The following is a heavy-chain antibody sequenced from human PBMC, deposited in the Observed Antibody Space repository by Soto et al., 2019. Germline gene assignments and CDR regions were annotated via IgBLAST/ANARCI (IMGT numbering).Heavy chain of an antibody. CDR2: IYYSGST. J-gene: IGHJ5*02. CDR1: GGSISSSY. CDR3: ARGQLFGP. Sequence: QVQLQESGPGLVKPSETLSLTCTVSGGSISSSYWSWFRQPPGKGLEWIVYIYYSGSTNYNPSLKSRVTISIDTSKNQFSLKLNSVTAADTAVYYCARGQLFGPWGQGTLVTVSS. V-gene: IGHV4-59*01. D-gene: IGHD1-1*01.